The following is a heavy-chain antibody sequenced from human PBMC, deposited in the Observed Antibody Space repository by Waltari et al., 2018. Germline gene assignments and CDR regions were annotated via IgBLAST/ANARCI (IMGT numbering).Heavy chain of an antibody. Sequence: QLQLQESGPGLVKPSETLSLTCTVSGGSISSSSYYWGWIRQPPGKGLEWIGGIYYSGVTYYNPSLKSRVTISVDTSKNQFSLKLSSVTAADTAVYYCARVWFGELSPFDYWGQGTLVTVSS. CDR2: IYYSGVT. V-gene: IGHV4-39*07. CDR3: ARVWFGELSPFDY. J-gene: IGHJ4*02. D-gene: IGHD3-10*01. CDR1: GGSISSSSYY.